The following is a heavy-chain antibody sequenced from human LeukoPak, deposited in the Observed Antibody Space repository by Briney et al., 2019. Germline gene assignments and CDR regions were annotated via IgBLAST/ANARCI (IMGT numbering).Heavy chain of an antibody. CDR2: ITHSGST. D-gene: IGHD4-23*01. CDR1: GGSISSGGYY. J-gene: IGHJ4*02. V-gene: IGHV4-30-2*01. CDR3: CARAYGAKYSFDS. Sequence: SQTLSLTCTVSGGSISSGGYYWSWIRQPPGKGLEWIGEITHSGSTNYNPSLKSRVTLSVDTSKNQFSLKVNSVTAADTGVYYYCARAYGAKYSFDSWGQGTLVTVSS.